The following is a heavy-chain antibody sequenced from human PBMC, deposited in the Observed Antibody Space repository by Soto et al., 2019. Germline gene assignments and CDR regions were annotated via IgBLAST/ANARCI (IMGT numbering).Heavy chain of an antibody. D-gene: IGHD3-3*01. CDR2: IYYSGST. CDR1: DGSISSYY. V-gene: IGHV4-59*01. J-gene: IGHJ6*03. Sequence: SETLSLTCTVSDGSISSYYWSWIRQPPGKGLEWIGYIYYSGSTNYNPSLKSRVTISVDTSKNQFSLKLSSVTAADTAVYYCARVPGVVTRNSYYYYYMDVWGKGTTVTVSS. CDR3: ARVPGVVTRNSYYYYYMDV.